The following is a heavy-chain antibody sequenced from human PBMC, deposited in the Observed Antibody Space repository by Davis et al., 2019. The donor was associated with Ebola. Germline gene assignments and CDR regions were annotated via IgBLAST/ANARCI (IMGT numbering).Heavy chain of an antibody. V-gene: IGHV3-13*01. CDR2: IGTTGDT. D-gene: IGHD3-10*01. CDR1: GFTFSSHD. J-gene: IGHJ3*01. CDR3: ARGRGGF. Sequence: GESLKISCAASGFTFSSHDMHWVRQATGKGLEWVSGIGTTGDTYYPGSVKGRFTISRDNSKNTLYLQMNSLRADDTALYYCARGRGGFWGQGTMVTVSS.